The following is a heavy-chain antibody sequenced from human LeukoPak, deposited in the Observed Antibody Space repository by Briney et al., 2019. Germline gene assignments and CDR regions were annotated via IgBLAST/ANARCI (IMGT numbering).Heavy chain of an antibody. J-gene: IGHJ6*03. CDR1: GFTFSSYS. V-gene: IGHV3-48*01. CDR2: ISSSSSTI. CDR3: AREHYFYYLDA. Sequence: GGSLRLSCAASGFTFSSYSMNWVRQAPGKGLEWVSYISSSSSTIYYADSVKGGFTISRDNAKNSLYLQMNSLRAEDTAVYYCAREHYFYYLDAWGKGTTVTVSS.